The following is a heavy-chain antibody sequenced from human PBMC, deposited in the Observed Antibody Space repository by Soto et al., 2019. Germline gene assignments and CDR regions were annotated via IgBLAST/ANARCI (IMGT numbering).Heavy chain of an antibody. CDR2: ISGSGGST. Sequence: GGSLRLSCAASGFTFSSYAMSWVRQAPGKGLEWVSAISGSGGSTYYADSVKGRFTISRVNSKNTLYLQMNSLRAEDTAVYYCAKGGSRFLEWLLYYYWGQGTLVTVSS. CDR3: AKGGSRFLEWLLYYY. V-gene: IGHV3-23*01. CDR1: GFTFSSYA. J-gene: IGHJ4*02. D-gene: IGHD3-3*01.